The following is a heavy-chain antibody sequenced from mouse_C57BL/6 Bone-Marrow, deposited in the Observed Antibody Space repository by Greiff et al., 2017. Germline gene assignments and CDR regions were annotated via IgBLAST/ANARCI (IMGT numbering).Heavy chain of an antibody. CDR1: GYSFTGYF. CDR2: INPYNGDT. V-gene: IGHV1-20*01. Sequence: VHVQQSGPELVKPGASVKISCKASGYSFTGYFMNWVMQSPGQSLEWIGRINPYNGDTFYNQKFKGKATLTVDKSSSTAYMEHRGLTSEDSAVYYCASGGYYEGFAYWGQGTLVTVSA. D-gene: IGHD2-3*01. J-gene: IGHJ3*01. CDR3: ASGGYYEGFAY.